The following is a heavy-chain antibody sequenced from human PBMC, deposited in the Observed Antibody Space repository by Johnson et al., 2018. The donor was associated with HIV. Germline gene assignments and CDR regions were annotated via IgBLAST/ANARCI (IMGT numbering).Heavy chain of an antibody. J-gene: IGHJ3*02. CDR3: TRRGYYDSSGYAFDI. CDR2: IRSKANRYAT. Sequence: VQLVESGGGLVQPGGSLKLSCAASGFTFSGSAMHWVRQASGKGLEWVGRIRSKANRYATAYAASVQGRFTISRDDSKNTAYLQMNSLKTEDTAVYYCTRRGYYDSSGYAFDIWGQGTMVTVSS. V-gene: IGHV3-73*02. D-gene: IGHD3-22*01. CDR1: GFTFSGSA.